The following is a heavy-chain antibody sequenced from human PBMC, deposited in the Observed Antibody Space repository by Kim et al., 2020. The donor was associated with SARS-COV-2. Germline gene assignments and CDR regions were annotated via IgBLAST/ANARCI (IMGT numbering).Heavy chain of an antibody. V-gene: IGHV1-3*01. CDR3: ARGGHSSSWYYFDY. Sequence: QKFQGRVTITRDTSASTAYMELSSLRSEDTAVYYCARGGHSSSWYYFDYWGQGTLVTVSS. D-gene: IGHD6-13*01. J-gene: IGHJ4*02.